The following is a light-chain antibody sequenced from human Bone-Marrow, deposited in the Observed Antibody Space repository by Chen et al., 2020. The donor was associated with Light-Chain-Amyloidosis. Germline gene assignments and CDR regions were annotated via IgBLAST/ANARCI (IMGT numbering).Light chain of an antibody. J-gene: IGKJ2*01. CDR3: QQSYSIPDT. Sequence: DIQMTQSPSSLSASVGDRVTITCRASQSINTYLNWYQQKPGKAPKLLIYDASSLQGGVPSRFSGSGSGTDFTLTISSLQPEDFATYYCQQSYSIPDTFGQGTKLDIK. CDR2: DAS. V-gene: IGKV1-39*01. CDR1: QSINTY.